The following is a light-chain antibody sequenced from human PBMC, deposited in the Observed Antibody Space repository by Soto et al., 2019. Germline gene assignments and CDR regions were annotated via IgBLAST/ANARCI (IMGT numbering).Light chain of an antibody. Sequence: DTHMTQSPSTLSASLGDRVTITFRASQSISTWLAWYQQKPGKAPKLLIYAASTLENGVPTRFSGTGSETEFTLTVSSLQPDDSATYYCQQYNDYITFGQGTRLEIK. J-gene: IGKJ5*01. CDR2: AAS. V-gene: IGKV1-5*01. CDR3: QQYNDYIT. CDR1: QSISTW.